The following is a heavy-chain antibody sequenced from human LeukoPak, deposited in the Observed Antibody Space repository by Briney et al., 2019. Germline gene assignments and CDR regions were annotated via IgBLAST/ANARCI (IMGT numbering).Heavy chain of an antibody. CDR3: ARGPLGDYLDV. D-gene: IGHD5-12*01. CDR2: INTDGSST. V-gene: IGHV3-74*01. CDR1: GFTFSSYW. Sequence: PGGSLRLSCAASGFTFSSYWMHWVRQAPGKGLVWVSRINTDGSSTSYADSVKGRFTISRDNAKNTLYLQMNSLRAEDTAVYYCARGPLGDYLDVWGKGTTVTVSS. J-gene: IGHJ6*04.